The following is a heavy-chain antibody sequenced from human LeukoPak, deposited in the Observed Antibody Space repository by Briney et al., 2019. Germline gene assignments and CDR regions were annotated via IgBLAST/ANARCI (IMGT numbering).Heavy chain of an antibody. J-gene: IGHJ5*02. CDR1: GDSINVNY. CDR3: ATCRDEFGHYGFTS. Sequence: SETLSLTCTVSGDSINVNYWSWIRQPPGKGLEWIGYLYNSGSTKYNPSLKSRVTISVDTSKNLFSLKLTSVTAADTAVYYCATCRDEFGHYGFTSWGQGTLVTVSS. D-gene: IGHD4-17*01. CDR2: LYNSGST. V-gene: IGHV4-59*01.